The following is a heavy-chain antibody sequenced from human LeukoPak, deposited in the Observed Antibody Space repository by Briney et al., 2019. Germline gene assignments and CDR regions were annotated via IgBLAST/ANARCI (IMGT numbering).Heavy chain of an antibody. CDR3: ARGVNDYGDDEVVWFDP. Sequence: SETLSLTCTVSGGSISTSYYWSWIRQPPGKGLEWIGYIYYSGSTNYNPSLKSRVTISVDTSKNQLSLKLTSVTAADTAVYYCARGVNDYGDDEVVWFDPWGQGTLVTVSS. CDR1: GGSISTSYY. J-gene: IGHJ5*02. CDR2: IYYSGST. V-gene: IGHV4-59*01. D-gene: IGHD4-17*01.